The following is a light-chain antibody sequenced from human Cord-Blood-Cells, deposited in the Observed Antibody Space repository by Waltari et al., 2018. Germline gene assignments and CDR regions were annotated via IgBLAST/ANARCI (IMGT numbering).Light chain of an antibody. CDR1: QGISSA. V-gene: IGKV1-13*02. CDR2: DAS. J-gene: IGKJ4*01. Sequence: AIQLTKSPSSLSASVGDRVTITCRASQGISSALAWYQQKPGKAPKLLIYDASSLESGVPSRFSGSGSGTDFTLTISSLQPEDFATYYCQQFNSYPPVTFGGGTKVEIK. CDR3: QQFNSYPPVT.